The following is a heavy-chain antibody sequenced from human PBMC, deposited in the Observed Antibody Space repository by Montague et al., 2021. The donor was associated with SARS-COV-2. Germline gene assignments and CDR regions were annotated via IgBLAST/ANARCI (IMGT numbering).Heavy chain of an antibody. CDR1: GFTFSSYG. V-gene: IGHV3-33*01. J-gene: IGHJ4*02. Sequence: SLRLSCAASGFTFSSYGMHWVRQAPGKGLEWVAVIWYDGSNKYXXXSXXXRFPISRDNSKNTLYLQLNSLRAEDTAVYYCARDDYDILTGYYRSDYWGQGTLVTVSS. D-gene: IGHD3-9*01. CDR2: IWYDGSNK. CDR3: ARDDYDILTGYYRSDY.